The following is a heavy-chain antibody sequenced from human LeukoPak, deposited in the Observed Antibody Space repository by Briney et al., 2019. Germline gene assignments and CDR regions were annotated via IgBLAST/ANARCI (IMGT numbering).Heavy chain of an antibody. CDR2: IYTSGST. J-gene: IGHJ6*03. CDR3: ARHAVAAYYYYMDV. D-gene: IGHD6-6*01. Sequence: SETLSLTCTVSGGSISRYYWSWIRQPPGKGLEWIGYIYTSGSTNYNPSLRSRVTISVDTSKNQFSLKLSSVTAADTAVYYCARHAVAAYYYYMDVWGKGTTVTVSS. CDR1: GGSISRYY. V-gene: IGHV4-4*09.